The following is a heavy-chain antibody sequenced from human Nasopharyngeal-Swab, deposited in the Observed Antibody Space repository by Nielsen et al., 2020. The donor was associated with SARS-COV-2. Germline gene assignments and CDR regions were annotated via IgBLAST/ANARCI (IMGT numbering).Heavy chain of an antibody. CDR3: ARGRGYCSSTSCPPVAFDI. CDR1: GFTFSDYY. CDR2: ISSSGSTI. Sequence: GGSLRLSCAASGFTFSDYYMNWIRQAPGKGLEWVSYISSSGSTIYYADSVKGRFTISRDNAKNSLYLQMNSLRAEDTAVYHCARGRGYCSSTSCPPVAFDIWGQGTKVTVS. D-gene: IGHD2-2*01. J-gene: IGHJ3*02. V-gene: IGHV3-11*01.